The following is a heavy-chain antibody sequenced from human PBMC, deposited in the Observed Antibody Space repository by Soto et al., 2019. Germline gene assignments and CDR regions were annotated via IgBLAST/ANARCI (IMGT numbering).Heavy chain of an antibody. CDR1: GFTFSSYA. J-gene: IGHJ4*02. V-gene: IGHV3-23*01. CDR2: ISGSGGST. D-gene: IGHD6-19*01. Sequence: GGSLRLSCAASGFTFSSYAMSWVRQAPGKGLEWVSAISGSGGSTYYADSVKGRFTISRDNSKNTLYLQMNSLRAEDTAVYYCAKDGQRMYSSGWLDYWGQGTLVTVSS. CDR3: AKDGQRMYSSGWLDY.